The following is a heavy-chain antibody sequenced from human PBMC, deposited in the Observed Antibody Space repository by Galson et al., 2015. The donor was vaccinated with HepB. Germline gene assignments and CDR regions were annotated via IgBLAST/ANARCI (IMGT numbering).Heavy chain of an antibody. CDR2: ISSGGTR. V-gene: IGHV3-48*01. CDR1: GLTFVSYS. J-gene: IGHJ6*02. CDR3: ARNPASYDYFSMDV. Sequence: SLRLSCAPSGLTFVSYSMNWVRQAPGKGPEWVAYISSGGTRYYADSVEGRFIISRDNARNSLFLHMNRLRAEDTAVYYCARNPASYDYFSMDVWGQGTTVIVSS.